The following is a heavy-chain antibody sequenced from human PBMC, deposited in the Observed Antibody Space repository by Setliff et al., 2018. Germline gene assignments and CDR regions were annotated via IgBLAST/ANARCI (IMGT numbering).Heavy chain of an antibody. V-gene: IGHV1-18*04. J-gene: IGHJ4*02. D-gene: IGHD2-15*01. CDR3: ARDVGAYCSGRICHPGY. CDR1: GYPFVGYF. CDR2: IGIHSENT. Sequence: GASVKVSCKTSGYPFVGYFIYWMRQAPGQGLEWVGWIGIHSENTNYAQSFQGRVTMTADTSTNTAYMELKSLRSDDTAVYYCARDVGAYCSGRICHPGYWGQGTLVTVSS.